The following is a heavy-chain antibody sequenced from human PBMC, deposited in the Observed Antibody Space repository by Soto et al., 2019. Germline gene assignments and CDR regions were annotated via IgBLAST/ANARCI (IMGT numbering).Heavy chain of an antibody. CDR3: AKDRGGSGWSTLDL. Sequence: EVQLLESGGSLVHPGGSLRLSCAASGFSFSYFAMSWVRQAPGKGLEWVAAISGRGGNTYYADSVKGRFTISRDNSKNTLFLQMNSLRDEDTAVYYCAKDRGGSGWSTLDLWGQGTLVTVSS. CDR1: GFSFSYFA. D-gene: IGHD6-19*01. J-gene: IGHJ5*02. CDR2: ISGRGGNT. V-gene: IGHV3-23*01.